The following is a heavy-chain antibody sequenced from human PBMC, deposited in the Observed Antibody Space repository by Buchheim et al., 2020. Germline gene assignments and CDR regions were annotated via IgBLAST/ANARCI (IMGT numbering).Heavy chain of an antibody. V-gene: IGHV3-23*01. CDR3: AKVRRVRGVIIDYYYYGMDV. D-gene: IGHD3-10*01. J-gene: IGHJ6*02. CDR2: ISGSGGST. CDR1: GFTFSSYA. Sequence: EVQLLESGGGLVQPGGSLRLSCAASGFTFSSYAMSWVRQAPGKGLEWVSAISGSGGSTYYADSVKGRFTISRDNSKNTLYLQMNSLRAEDTAVYYCAKVRRVRGVIIDYYYYGMDVWGQGTT.